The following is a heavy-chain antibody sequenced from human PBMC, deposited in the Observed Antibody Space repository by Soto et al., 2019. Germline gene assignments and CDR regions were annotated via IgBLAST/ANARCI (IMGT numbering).Heavy chain of an antibody. CDR3: ARGIATGQLDP. Sequence: SVKVSCKASGYTFTRYTMNWVRQAPGQRLEWMGWINPDNGNTKSSQKFQDRVIITRDTSASTAYMDLSSLRSEDTAVYYCARGIATGQLDPWGQGTLVTVSS. J-gene: IGHJ5*02. CDR1: GYTFTRYT. D-gene: IGHD2-15*01. V-gene: IGHV1-3*01. CDR2: INPDNGNT.